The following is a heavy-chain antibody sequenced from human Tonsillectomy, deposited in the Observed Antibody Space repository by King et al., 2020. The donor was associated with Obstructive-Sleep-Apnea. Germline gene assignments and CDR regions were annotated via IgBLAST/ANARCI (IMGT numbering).Heavy chain of an antibody. V-gene: IGHV3-66*01. CDR1: GFTVSSNY. CDR2: IYRCGST. D-gene: IGHD1-14*01. CDR3: ARFGVTVYYYYGMDV. J-gene: IGHJ6*02. Sequence: VQLVESGGGLVQPGGSLRLSCAASGFTVSSNYMSWVRQAPGKGLEWGSIIYRCGSTYYADSGKGRFTISRDNSKDTLYLQMNSLRAEEPAVYYCARFGVTVYYYYGMDVWGQGTTVTVSS.